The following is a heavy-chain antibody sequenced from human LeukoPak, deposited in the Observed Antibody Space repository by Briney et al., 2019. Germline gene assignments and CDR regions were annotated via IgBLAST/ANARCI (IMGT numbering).Heavy chain of an antibody. J-gene: IGHJ5*02. CDR2: ISSSSSYI. CDR1: GFTFSSYS. Sequence: GGSLRLSCVASGFTFSSYSMNCVRQAPGKGLEWVSFISSSSSYIYYADSVKGRFTISRDNAKNSLYLQMKSLRAEDTAVYYCARAGNYYGRHTNWFDPWGQGTLVTVSS. CDR3: ARAGNYYGRHTNWFDP. V-gene: IGHV3-21*01. D-gene: IGHD3-10*01.